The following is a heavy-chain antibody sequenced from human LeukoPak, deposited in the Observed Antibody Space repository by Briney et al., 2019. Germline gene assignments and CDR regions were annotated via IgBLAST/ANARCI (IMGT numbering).Heavy chain of an antibody. V-gene: IGHV3-48*03. CDR1: GFTFSSYE. J-gene: IGHJ4*02. CDR3: ARASYGYLDY. Sequence: GGSLRLSCAASGFTFSSYEMNWVRQAPGKGLEWVSYISSSGSTIYYADSVKGRFTISRDNAKNSLYLQMDSLRAEDTAVYYCARASYGYLDYWGQGTLVTVSS. D-gene: IGHD5-18*01. CDR2: ISSSGSTI.